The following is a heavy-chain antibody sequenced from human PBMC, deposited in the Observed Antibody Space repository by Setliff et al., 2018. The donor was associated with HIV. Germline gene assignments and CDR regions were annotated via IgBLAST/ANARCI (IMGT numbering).Heavy chain of an antibody. V-gene: IGHV3-7*01. D-gene: IGHD4-4*01. CDR1: GFSFGSYW. J-gene: IGHJ4*02. Sequence: PGGSLRLSCAASGFSFGSYWMSWVRQAPGKGLEWVANVKQDGNDKYYVDSVKGRFTISRDNAKNSLYLQMNSLRAEDTAVYYCARFRLYHYSNKVDYWGQGTLVTVSS. CDR2: VKQDGNDK. CDR3: ARFRLYHYSNKVDY.